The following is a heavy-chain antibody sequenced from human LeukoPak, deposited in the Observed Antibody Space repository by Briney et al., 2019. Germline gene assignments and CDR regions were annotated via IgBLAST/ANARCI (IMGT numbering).Heavy chain of an antibody. Sequence: GASVKVSCKASGYTFTSYGINWVRQAPGQGLEWMGWISNYNGNTNYAQNLQGRVTMTTDTSTTTAYLELRSLRSDDTAVYYCVRGDSLLPSAVAFEFWGQGTLVTVSS. J-gene: IGHJ4*02. CDR1: GYTFTSYG. V-gene: IGHV1-18*01. D-gene: IGHD3/OR15-3a*01. CDR3: VRGDSLLPSAVAFEF. CDR2: ISNYNGNT.